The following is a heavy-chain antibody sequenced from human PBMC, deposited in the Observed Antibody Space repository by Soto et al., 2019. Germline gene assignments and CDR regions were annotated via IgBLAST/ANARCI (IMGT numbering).Heavy chain of an antibody. CDR3: AKLVIGYCSGNTCDDY. V-gene: IGHV3-30*18. CDR1: GFTFSYG. J-gene: IGHJ4*02. D-gene: IGHD2-15*01. Sequence: VQLLESGGGLIQPGGSLRLSCAASGFTFSYGIHWLRQAPGKGLEWVAYISYDSSNKNYGDSVKGRFTISRDNSKNTQFLQMNSLRAEDTAVYYCAKLVIGYCSGNTCDDYCGQGTLVAVSS. CDR2: ISYDSSNK.